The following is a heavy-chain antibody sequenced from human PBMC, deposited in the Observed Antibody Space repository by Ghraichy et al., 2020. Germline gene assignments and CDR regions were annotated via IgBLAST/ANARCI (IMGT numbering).Heavy chain of an antibody. Sequence: SVKVSCKASGGTFSSYAISWVRQAPGQGLEWMGGIIPIFGTANYAQKFQGRVTITADESTSTAYMELSSLRSEDTAVYYCARAKSRYCGGDCFSNWFDPWGQGTLVTVSS. V-gene: IGHV1-69*13. D-gene: IGHD2-21*02. CDR1: GGTFSSYA. J-gene: IGHJ5*02. CDR2: IIPIFGTA. CDR3: ARAKSRYCGGDCFSNWFDP.